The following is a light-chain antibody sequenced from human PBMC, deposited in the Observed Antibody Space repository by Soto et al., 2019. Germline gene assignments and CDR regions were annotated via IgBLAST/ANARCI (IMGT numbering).Light chain of an antibody. J-gene: IGKJ1*01. CDR3: QQYGRSPDWDRWT. Sequence: EIVLTQSPGTLSLSPGERATLSCRASQSISSSNLAWYQQKPGQAPRLLLYGASTRAAGIPERFSGSGSGTDFTLTISRMEPEDFVVYYCQQYGRSPDWDRWTFGQGTKVEVK. CDR2: GAS. CDR1: QSISSSN. V-gene: IGKV3-20*01.